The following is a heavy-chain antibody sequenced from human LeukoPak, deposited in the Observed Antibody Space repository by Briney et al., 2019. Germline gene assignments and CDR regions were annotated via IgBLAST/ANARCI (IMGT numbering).Heavy chain of an antibody. J-gene: IGHJ2*01. CDR1: GDSVSRDSIA. D-gene: IGHD2-2*01. V-gene: IGHV6-1*01. Sequence: SQTLSLTCAISGDSVSRDSIAWNWIRQSPSRGLEWLGRTYYKSAWYNDYAVSVKGRIIINPDTSKNQFSLQLNSVTAADTAVYYCARLRCSSTSCYLSSTLDWYFDLWGRGTLVTVSS. CDR3: ARLRCSSTSCYLSSTLDWYFDL. CDR2: TYYKSAWYN.